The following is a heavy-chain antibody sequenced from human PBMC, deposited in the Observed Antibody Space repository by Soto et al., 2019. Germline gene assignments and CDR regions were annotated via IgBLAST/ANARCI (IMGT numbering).Heavy chain of an antibody. CDR3: ARGHIVVVPTVGWFDP. D-gene: IGHD2-2*01. CDR1: GYFISSGYY. V-gene: IGHV4-38-2*02. J-gene: IGHJ5*02. CDR2: MFHSGST. Sequence: SETLSLTCTVSGYFISSGYYWGWIRQPPGKVLEWIGSMFHSGSTHYNPSLKSRVTMSVDTSKNQFSLRLRSVTASDTAVYYCARGHIVVVPTVGWFDPWGQGTLVTVS.